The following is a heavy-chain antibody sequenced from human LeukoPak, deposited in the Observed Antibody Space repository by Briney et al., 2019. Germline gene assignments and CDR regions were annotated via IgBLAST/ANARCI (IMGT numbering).Heavy chain of an antibody. Sequence: GASVKVSCKASGYTFTSYGISWVRQAPGQGLEWMGWISAYNGNTNYAQKLQGRVTMITDTSTSTAYMEVRSLRSDDTAMYYCARHDGGWYRSDYWGQGTLVTVSS. J-gene: IGHJ4*02. D-gene: IGHD6-19*01. CDR1: GYTFTSYG. CDR3: ARHDGGWYRSDY. CDR2: ISAYNGNT. V-gene: IGHV1-18*01.